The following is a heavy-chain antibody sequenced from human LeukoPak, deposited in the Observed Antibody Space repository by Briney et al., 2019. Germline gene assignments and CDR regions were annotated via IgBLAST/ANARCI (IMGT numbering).Heavy chain of an antibody. J-gene: IGHJ4*02. V-gene: IGHV1-18*01. CDR2: ISTYNGDT. D-gene: IGHD2-8*01. CDR3: ALIPYCTTATWYYFDF. CDR1: GYTFTTYG. Sequence: GASVKVSCKASGYTFTTYGISWVRQSPGQGPEWMGWISTYNGDTNYAQKFQGRVTMTADTSTSTTYMELRSLRSDDTAVFYCALIPYCTTATWYYFDFWGQGTLVTVSS.